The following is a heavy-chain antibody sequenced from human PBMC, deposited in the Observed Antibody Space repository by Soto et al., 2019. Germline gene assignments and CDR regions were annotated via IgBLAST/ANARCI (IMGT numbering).Heavy chain of an antibody. Sequence: EVQLLESGGGLVQPGGSLRLSCAASGFTFSSYAMSWVRQAPGKGLEWVSAISGSGGSTYYADSVKGRFTISRDNPKNTLYLQMTSRRAEDTAVYYCAKDNTIHSSGFRGWYFDLWGRGTLVTVSS. V-gene: IGHV3-23*01. J-gene: IGHJ2*01. D-gene: IGHD6-19*01. CDR3: AKDNTIHSSGFRGWYFDL. CDR1: GFTFSSYA. CDR2: ISGSGGST.